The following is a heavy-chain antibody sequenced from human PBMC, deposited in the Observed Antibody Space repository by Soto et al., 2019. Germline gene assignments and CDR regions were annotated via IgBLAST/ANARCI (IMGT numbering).Heavy chain of an antibody. CDR3: VRQGSGVLHGLVDV. CDR2: FRSGGGT. D-gene: IGHD3-10*01. CDR1: GDSISSYN. Sequence: QVQLQESGPGLVKPSETLSLTCTVSGDSISSYNLAWIRQPPGKGLEWIGYFRSGGGTSYNPSLKSRAALSAASSKQHSSLRLSSVTAADAAVYYWVRQGSGVLHGLVDVWGQGTTVTVSS. J-gene: IGHJ6*02. V-gene: IGHV4-59*08.